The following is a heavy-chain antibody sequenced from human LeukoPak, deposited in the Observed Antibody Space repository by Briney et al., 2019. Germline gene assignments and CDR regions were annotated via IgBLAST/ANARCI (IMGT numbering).Heavy chain of an antibody. CDR3: ARVRYFDSSGEYFDH. CDR1: GFTFSDYS. CDR2: ISSSSSYI. D-gene: IGHD3-22*01. J-gene: IGHJ4*02. V-gene: IGHV3-21*01. Sequence: PGGSLRLSCAASGFTFSDYSVNWVRQAPGKGLEWVSSISSSSSYIYYADSVKGRFTISRDNAKNSLYLQMNSLRAEDTAVYHCARVRYFDSSGEYFDHWGQGTLVTVSS.